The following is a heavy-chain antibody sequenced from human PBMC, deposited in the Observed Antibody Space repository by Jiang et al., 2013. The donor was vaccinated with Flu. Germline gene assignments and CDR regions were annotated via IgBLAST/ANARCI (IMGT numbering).Heavy chain of an antibody. D-gene: IGHD6-6*01. CDR2: ISAYNGNT. V-gene: IGHV1-18*04. J-gene: IGHJ6*02. Sequence: SGAEVKKPGASVKVSCKASGYTFTSYGISWVRQAPGQGLEWMGWISAYNGNTNYAQKLQGRVTMTTDTSTSTAYMELRSLRSDDTAVYYCARDRSSSRSGRVYYYYGMDVWGQGTTVTVSS. CDR1: GYTFTSYG. CDR3: ARDRSSSRSGRVYYYYGMDV.